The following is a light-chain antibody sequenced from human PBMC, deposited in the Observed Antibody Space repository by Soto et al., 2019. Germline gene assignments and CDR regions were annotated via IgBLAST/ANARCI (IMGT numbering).Light chain of an antibody. Sequence: EIVLTQSPCTLSLSPGERATLSCRASQRVSSSYLAWYQQKPGQAPRLLIYGASSRATGIPDRFSGSGSGTDFTLTISRLEHADFAVYYCQQYGSSPYTFGQGTKLEIK. V-gene: IGKV3-20*01. CDR1: QRVSSSY. CDR2: GAS. CDR3: QQYGSSPYT. J-gene: IGKJ2*01.